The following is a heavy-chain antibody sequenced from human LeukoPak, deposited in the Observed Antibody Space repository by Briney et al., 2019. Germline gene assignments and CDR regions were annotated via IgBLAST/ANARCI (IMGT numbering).Heavy chain of an antibody. CDR2: IYYSGST. J-gene: IGHJ1*01. D-gene: IGHD2-15*01. V-gene: IGHV4-59*01. CDR3: ARDARYCSGGSCSRTGPFQH. CDR1: GGSISSYY. Sequence: SETLSLTCTVSGGSISSYYWSWIRQPPGKGLEWIGYIYYSGSTNYNPSLKSRVTISVDTSKNQFSLKLSSVTAADTAVYYCARDARYCSGGSCSRTGPFQHWGQGTLVPVSS.